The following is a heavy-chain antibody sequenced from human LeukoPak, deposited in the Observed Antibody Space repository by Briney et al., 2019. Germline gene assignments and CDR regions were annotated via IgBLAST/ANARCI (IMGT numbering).Heavy chain of an antibody. J-gene: IGHJ4*02. CDR2: ISYDGSNK. CDR3: AREAEEAFDY. CDR1: GFTFSSYA. V-gene: IGHV3-30*04. Sequence: GGSLRLSCAASGFTFSSYAMHWVRQAPGKGLEWVAVISYDGSNKYYADSVKGRFTISRDNAKNSLYLQMNRLRAEDTAVYFCAREAEEAFDYWGQGTLVTVSS.